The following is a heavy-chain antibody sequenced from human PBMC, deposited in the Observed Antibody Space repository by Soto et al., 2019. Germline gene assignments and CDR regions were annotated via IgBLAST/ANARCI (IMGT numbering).Heavy chain of an antibody. D-gene: IGHD6-25*01. CDR3: ARDPRQRFWYFDY. J-gene: IGHJ4*02. CDR2: ISYDGDNK. Sequence: QGQLVESGGGVVQPGRSLRLSCVVSGFIFSSYPFHWVRQAPGKGLEWVALISYDGDNKYYADSVKGRFTISRDNSKNILYLQMNSLRPEDTAVYYCARDPRQRFWYFDYWGQGTLVTVSS. CDR1: GFIFSSYP. V-gene: IGHV3-30-3*01.